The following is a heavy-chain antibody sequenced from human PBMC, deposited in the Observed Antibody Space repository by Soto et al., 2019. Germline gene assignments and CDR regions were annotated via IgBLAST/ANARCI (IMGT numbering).Heavy chain of an antibody. V-gene: IGHV4-31*02. Sequence: LSLTCTVSGGSIDSGGYYWTWIRQQPGKGLEWIGYIYYRGNAYYNPSLQSRVTMSVDTSKNHVFMKLSSVTVADTAMYYCARDNGYLDVWRQGTTVTVSS. J-gene: IGHJ6*02. CDR2: IYYRGNA. CDR1: GGSIDSGGYY. D-gene: IGHD5-18*01. CDR3: ARDNGYLDV.